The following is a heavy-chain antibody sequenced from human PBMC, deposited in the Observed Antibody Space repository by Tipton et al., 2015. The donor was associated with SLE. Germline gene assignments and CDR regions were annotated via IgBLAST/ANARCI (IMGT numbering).Heavy chain of an antibody. CDR2: MSHSGTS. CDR3: ARGSGSNYYFDY. J-gene: IGHJ4*02. CDR1: GDSISSHY. D-gene: IGHD3-10*01. Sequence: TLSLTCTVSGDSISSHYWGWIRQPPGKGLEWIGTMSHSGTSYYSPSLKNRVTISIDTSKSQFSLRLSSVTAADTAVYYCARGSGSNYYFDYWGQGTLVTVSS. V-gene: IGHV4-38-2*02.